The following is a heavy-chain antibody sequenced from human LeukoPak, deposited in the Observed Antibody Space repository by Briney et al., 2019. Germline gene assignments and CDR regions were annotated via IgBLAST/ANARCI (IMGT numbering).Heavy chain of an antibody. CDR3: AREYGSGTGDY. D-gene: IGHD3-10*01. CDR2: IYSGGST. CDR1: GFTVSSNY. Sequence: VGSLRLSCAASGFTVSSNYMSWVRQAPGKGLEWVSVIYSGGSTYYADSVTGRFTISRDNSKNTLYLQMNSLRAEDTAVYYCAREYGSGTGDYWGQGTLVTVSS. J-gene: IGHJ4*02. V-gene: IGHV3-53*01.